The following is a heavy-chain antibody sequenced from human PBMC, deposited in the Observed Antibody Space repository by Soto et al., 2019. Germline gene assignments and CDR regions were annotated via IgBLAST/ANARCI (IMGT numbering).Heavy chain of an antibody. J-gene: IGHJ6*02. D-gene: IGHD3-16*01. CDR1: GGSISSGGYY. V-gene: IGHV4-31*03. CDR3: ERGDPGGGPYYGMDV. Sequence: QVQLQESGPGLVKPSQTLSLTCTVSGGSISSGGYYWSWIRQHPGRGLQWIGHNYYSGSTYYNPSLKGRVTITVDTFKNQFSLKLGSVTAAYTAVDYCERGDPGGGPYYGMDVWGQGTTVTVSS. CDR2: NYYSGST.